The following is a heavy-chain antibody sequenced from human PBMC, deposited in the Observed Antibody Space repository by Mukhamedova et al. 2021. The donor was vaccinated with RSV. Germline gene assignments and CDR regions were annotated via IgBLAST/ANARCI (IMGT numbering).Heavy chain of an antibody. CDR2: ISYDGSNK. CDR3: ARDRGGDSYWFDP. Sequence: EWVAVISYDGSNKYYADSAKGRFTISRDNSKNTLYLQMNSLRAEDTAVYYCARDRGGDSYWFDPWGQGTLVTVSS. J-gene: IGHJ5*02. V-gene: IGHV3-30-3*01. D-gene: IGHD4-17*01.